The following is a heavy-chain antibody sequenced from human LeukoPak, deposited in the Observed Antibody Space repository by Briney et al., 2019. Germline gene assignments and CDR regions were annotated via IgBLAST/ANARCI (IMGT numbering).Heavy chain of an antibody. CDR2: LSYDGSNK. V-gene: IGHV3-30*03. Sequence: GGSLRLSCAASGFTFSSYGMHWVRQAPGKGLEWVAVLSYDGSNKYYADSVKGRFTISRDNAKNSLYLQMNSLRAEDTAVYYCTSWVIVVVPAAHSYYMDVWGKGTTVTVSS. CDR1: GFTFSSYG. CDR3: TSWVIVVVPAAHSYYMDV. D-gene: IGHD2-2*01. J-gene: IGHJ6*03.